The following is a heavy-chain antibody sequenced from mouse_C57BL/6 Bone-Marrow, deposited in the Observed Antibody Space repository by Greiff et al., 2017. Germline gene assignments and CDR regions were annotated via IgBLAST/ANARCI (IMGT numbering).Heavy chain of an antibody. CDR3: ARPAYYSNYLFYYFDY. V-gene: IGHV5-17*01. CDR1: GFTFSDYG. J-gene: IGHJ2*01. CDR2: ISSGSSTI. D-gene: IGHD2-5*01. Sequence: EVKLMESGGGLVKPGGSLKLSCAASGFTFSDYGMHWVRQAPEKGLEWVAYISSGSSTIYYADTVKGRFTISRDNAKNTLFLQMTSLRSEDTAMYYWARPAYYSNYLFYYFDYWGQGTTLTVSS.